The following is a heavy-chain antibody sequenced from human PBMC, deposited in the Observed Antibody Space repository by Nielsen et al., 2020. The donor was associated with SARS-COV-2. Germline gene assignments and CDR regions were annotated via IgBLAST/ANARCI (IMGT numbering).Heavy chain of an antibody. D-gene: IGHD6-19*01. CDR1: GFTVSSNY. CDR2: IYSGGST. Sequence: GESLKISCAASGFTVSSNYMSWVRQAPGKGLEWVSVIYSGGSTYYADSVKGRFTISRDNSKNTLYLQMNSLRAEDTAVYYCARVKKQLPYSSGSGDYWGQGTLVTVSS. V-gene: IGHV3-53*05. CDR3: ARVKKQLPYSSGSGDY. J-gene: IGHJ4*02.